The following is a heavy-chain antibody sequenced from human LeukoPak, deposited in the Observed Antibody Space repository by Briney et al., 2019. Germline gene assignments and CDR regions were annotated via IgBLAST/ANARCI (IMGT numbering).Heavy chain of an antibody. CDR2: INHSGST. D-gene: IGHD2-2*01. V-gene: IGHV4-34*01. CDR1: GGSFSGYY. CDR3: AGSGDCSSTSCHFDY. J-gene: IGHJ4*02. Sequence: PSETLSLTCAVYGGSFSGYYWSWIRQPPGKWLEWIGEINHSGSTNYNPSLKSRVTISVDTSKNQFSLKLSSVTAADTAVYYCAGSGDCSSTSCHFDYWGQGTLVTVSS.